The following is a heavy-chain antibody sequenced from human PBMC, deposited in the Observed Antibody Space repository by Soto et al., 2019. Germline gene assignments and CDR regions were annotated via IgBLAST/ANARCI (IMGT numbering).Heavy chain of an antibody. CDR2: VSGSGIST. CDR1: GFTFSNYV. CDR3: TRFPRGYSYVDC. V-gene: IGHV3-23*01. J-gene: IGHJ4*02. D-gene: IGHD5-18*01. Sequence: GGSLRLSCTASGFTFSNYVMSWVRQAPGRGLEWVSAVSGSGISTFYADSVKGRFIISRDNSKNTLYLQMNSLKTEDTAVYYCTRFPRGYSYVDCWGQGTLVTVSS.